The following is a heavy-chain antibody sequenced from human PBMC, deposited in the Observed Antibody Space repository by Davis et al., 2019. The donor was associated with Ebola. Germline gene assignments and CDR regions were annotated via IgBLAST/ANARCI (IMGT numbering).Heavy chain of an antibody. CDR1: GGTFSSSA. Sequence: AASVKVSCKASGGTFSSSAISWVRQAPGQGLEWMGWISAYNGNTNYAQKLQGRVTMTTDTSTSTAYMELRSLRSDDTAVYYCARAVVAAPEGWFDPWGQGTLVTVSS. CDR2: ISAYNGNT. D-gene: IGHD2-15*01. CDR3: ARAVVAAPEGWFDP. J-gene: IGHJ5*02. V-gene: IGHV1-18*01.